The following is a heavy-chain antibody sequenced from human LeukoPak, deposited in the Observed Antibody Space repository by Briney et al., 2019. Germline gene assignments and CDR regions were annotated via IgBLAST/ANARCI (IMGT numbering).Heavy chain of an antibody. Sequence: NPSETLSLTCAVSGGSISSGGYSWSWIRQPPGKGLEWIGYIYHSGSTYYNPSLKSRVTISVDRSKNQFSLKLSSVTAADTAVYYCARIYDSSGYLDYWGQGTLVTVSS. V-gene: IGHV4-30-2*01. J-gene: IGHJ4*02. D-gene: IGHD3-22*01. CDR2: IYHSGST. CDR1: GGSISSGGYS. CDR3: ARIYDSSGYLDY.